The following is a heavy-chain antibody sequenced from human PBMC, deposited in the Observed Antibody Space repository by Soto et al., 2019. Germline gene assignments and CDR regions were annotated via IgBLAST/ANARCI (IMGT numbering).Heavy chain of an antibody. Sequence: QVQLQESGPGLVKPSQTLSLTCTVSGGSISSGGYYWSWIRQHPGKGLEWIGYIYYSGSTYYNPSHKSRVTISVDTSKNQFSLKLSSVTAADTAVYYCARGPGGSSSGLIDYWGQGTLVTVSS. CDR3: ARGPGGSSSGLIDY. D-gene: IGHD6-6*01. CDR1: GGSISSGGYY. J-gene: IGHJ4*02. CDR2: IYYSGST. V-gene: IGHV4-31*03.